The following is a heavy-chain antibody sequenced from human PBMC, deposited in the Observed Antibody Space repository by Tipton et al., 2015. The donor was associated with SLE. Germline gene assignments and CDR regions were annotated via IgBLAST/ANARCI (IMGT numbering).Heavy chain of an antibody. D-gene: IGHD3-16*01. J-gene: IGHJ4*02. CDR3: ARGQDMITFGGIHRY. CDR1: GGSFSDYY. Sequence: TLSLTCAVYGGSFSDYYWSWIRQPPGKGLEWIGEINHSGSTSYNPSLKSRVTISVDTSKNHFSLKLSSVTAADTAVYYCARGQDMITFGGIHRYWGQGTLVTVSS. CDR2: INHSGST. V-gene: IGHV4-34*01.